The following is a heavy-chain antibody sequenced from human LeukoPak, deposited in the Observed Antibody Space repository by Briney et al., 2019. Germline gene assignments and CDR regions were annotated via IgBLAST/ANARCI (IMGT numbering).Heavy chain of an antibody. CDR1: GGSFSGYY. Sequence: SETLSLTCAVYGGSFSGYYWSWIRQPPGKGLEWIGEINHSGSTNYNPSLKSRVTISVDTSKNQFSLKLSSVTAADTAVYYCARPSNSSGYYYGSGAFDIWGQGTMVTVSS. V-gene: IGHV4-34*01. J-gene: IGHJ3*02. D-gene: IGHD3-22*01. CDR2: INHSGST. CDR3: ARPSNSSGYYYGSGAFDI.